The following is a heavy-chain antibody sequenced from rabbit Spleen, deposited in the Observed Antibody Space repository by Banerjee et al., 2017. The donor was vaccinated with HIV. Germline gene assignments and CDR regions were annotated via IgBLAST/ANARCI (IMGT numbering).Heavy chain of an antibody. CDR1: GVSFSDKEV. Sequence: EQLEESGGGLVKPEGSLTLTCKASGVSFSDKEVMCWVRQAPGKGLEWIACINTVTGKTVYASWAKGRFIVSRTSATTVTLQMTSLTAADTATYFCARHDVGSNYFPLWGPGTLVTVS. D-gene: IGHD4-2*01. CDR2: INTVTGKT. J-gene: IGHJ4*01. CDR3: ARHDVGSNYFPL. V-gene: IGHV1S45*01.